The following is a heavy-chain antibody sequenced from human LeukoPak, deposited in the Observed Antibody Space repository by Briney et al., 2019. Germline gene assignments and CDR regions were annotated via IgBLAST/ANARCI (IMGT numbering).Heavy chain of an antibody. CDR2: ISAYNGNT. D-gene: IGHD3-10*01. J-gene: IGHJ3*02. Sequence: ASVKVSCKASGYTFTSYGISWVRQAPGQGLEWMGWISAYNGNTNYAQKLQGRVTMTTDTSTGTAYMELRSLRSDDTAVYYCARVQDTMVRGGAFDIWGQGTMVTVSS. CDR3: ARVQDTMVRGGAFDI. CDR1: GYTFTSYG. V-gene: IGHV1-18*01.